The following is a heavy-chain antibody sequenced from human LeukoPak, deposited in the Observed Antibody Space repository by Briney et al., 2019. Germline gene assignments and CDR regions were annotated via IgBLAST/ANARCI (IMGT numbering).Heavy chain of an antibody. CDR2: ISGSGGST. CDR1: GFTFSSYA. V-gene: IGHV3-23*01. J-gene: IGHJ4*02. Sequence: GGSLRLSCAASGFTFSSYAMSWVRQAPGKGLERVSAISGSGGSTYYADSVKGRFTISRDNSKNTLYLQMNSLRAEDTAVYYCAKDQQVVVVVAATPDYWGQGTLVTVSS. CDR3: AKDQQVVVVVAATPDY. D-gene: IGHD2-15*01.